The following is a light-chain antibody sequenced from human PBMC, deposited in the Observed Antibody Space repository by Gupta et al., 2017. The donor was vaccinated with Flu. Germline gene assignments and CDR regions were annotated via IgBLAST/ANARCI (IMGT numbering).Light chain of an antibody. Sequence: EVVLTPSPATLSLSPGERATLSCRASQSVKGDLAWYQQKPGQAPRLLVYDASNRAAGFPGRFSGSGSGTEFTLTISNLEPEDFAVYYCQQLNNYPITFGGGTKVEIK. CDR3: QQLNNYPIT. CDR2: DAS. J-gene: IGKJ4*01. V-gene: IGKV3-11*01. CDR1: QSVKGD.